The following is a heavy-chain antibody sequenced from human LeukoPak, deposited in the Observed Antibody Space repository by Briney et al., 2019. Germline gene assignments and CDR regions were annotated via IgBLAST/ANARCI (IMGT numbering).Heavy chain of an antibody. CDR2: IYYSGST. CDR1: GGSISSGDYY. V-gene: IGHV4-30-4*08. CDR3: ASVGSGYSYSFDY. D-gene: IGHD2-21*01. Sequence: SETLSLTCTVSGGSISSGDYYWSWTRQPPGKGLEWIGYIYYSGSTYYNPSLKSRVTISVDTSKNQFSLKLSSVTAADTAVYHCASVGSGYSYSFDYWGQGTLVTVSS. J-gene: IGHJ4*02.